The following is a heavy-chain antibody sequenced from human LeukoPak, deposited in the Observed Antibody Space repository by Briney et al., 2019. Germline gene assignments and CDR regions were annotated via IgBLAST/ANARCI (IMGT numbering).Heavy chain of an antibody. D-gene: IGHD6-19*01. Sequence: GGSLRLSCAASGFTFSDHYIDWVRQAPGKGLEYVSAISSNGGSTYYANSVKGRFTISRDNSKNTLYLQMGSLRAEDMAVYYCARDCEQWLVSGYMDVWGKGTTVTVSS. V-gene: IGHV3-64*01. CDR1: GFTFSDHY. CDR2: ISSNGGST. J-gene: IGHJ6*03. CDR3: ARDCEQWLVSGYMDV.